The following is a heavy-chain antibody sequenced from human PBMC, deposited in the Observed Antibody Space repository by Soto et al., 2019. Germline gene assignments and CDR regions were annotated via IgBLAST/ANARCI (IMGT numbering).Heavy chain of an antibody. V-gene: IGHV3-23*01. Sequence: HPGGALGLCCASSGVTFSSYAMSGVRQAPGKGLEWVSAISGSGGSTYYADSVKGRFTISRDNSKNTLYLQMNSLRAEDTAVYYCAKDNYSSSWYDYYYYGMDVWGQGTTVPVSS. CDR2: ISGSGGST. CDR1: GVTFSSYA. J-gene: IGHJ6*02. D-gene: IGHD6-13*01. CDR3: AKDNYSSSWYDYYYYGMDV.